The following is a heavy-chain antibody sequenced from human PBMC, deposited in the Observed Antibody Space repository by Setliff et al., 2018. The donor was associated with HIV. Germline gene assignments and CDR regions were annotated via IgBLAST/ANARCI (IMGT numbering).Heavy chain of an antibody. V-gene: IGHV4-4*02. Sequence: SETLSLTCAVSGGSISSSNWWSWVRQPPGKGLEWSGEIYHSGSNNYNPSIKSRLTISVDTSKNQFSLKLSSVTAAETAVYYCARDAPGDSSGYSTGYFDYWGQGTLVTVSS. J-gene: IGHJ4*02. CDR3: ARDAPGDSSGYSTGYFDY. D-gene: IGHD3-22*01. CDR1: GGSISSSNW. CDR2: IYHSGSN.